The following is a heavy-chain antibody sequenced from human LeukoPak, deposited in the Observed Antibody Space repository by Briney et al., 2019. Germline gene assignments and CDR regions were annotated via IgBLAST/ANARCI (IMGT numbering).Heavy chain of an antibody. V-gene: IGHV3-48*02. CDR2: ISSYSGTI. J-gene: IGHJ4*02. CDR1: GFTFSSYS. Sequence: PGGSLRLSCAASGFTFSSYSMNWARQAPGKGLEWVSYISSYSGTISYADSVKGRFAISRDNAKNSLYLQMNSLRDEDTAIYYCAREMGYWGQGTLVTVFS. D-gene: IGHD5-24*01. CDR3: AREMGY.